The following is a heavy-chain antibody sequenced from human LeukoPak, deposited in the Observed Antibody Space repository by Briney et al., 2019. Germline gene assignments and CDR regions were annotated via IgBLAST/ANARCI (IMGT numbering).Heavy chain of an antibody. Sequence: PGGSLRLSCAASGFTFSTYEMNWVRQAPGKGLEWVSYISGGGSSIHYADSVKGRFTISRDNAKNSLYLQMNSLRAEDTAVYHCVRQISRYCSGGTCYSGWEFYFDSWGQGTPVTVSS. J-gene: IGHJ4*02. D-gene: IGHD2-15*01. CDR2: ISGGGSSI. CDR1: GFTFSTYE. CDR3: VRQISRYCSGGTCYSGWEFYFDS. V-gene: IGHV3-48*03.